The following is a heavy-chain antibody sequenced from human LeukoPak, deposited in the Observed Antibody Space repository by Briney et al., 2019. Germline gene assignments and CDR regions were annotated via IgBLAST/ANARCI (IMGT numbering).Heavy chain of an antibody. D-gene: IGHD1-26*01. V-gene: IGHV3-53*01. CDR3: AKDSEWELLGPDY. CDR1: GFTVSSNY. J-gene: IGHJ4*02. CDR2: IYSGGST. Sequence: GGSLRLSCAASGFTVSSNYMSWVRQAPGKGLEWVSVIYSGGSTYYADSVKGRFTISRDNSKNTLYLQMNSLRAEDTAVYYCAKDSEWELLGPDYWGQGTLVTVSS.